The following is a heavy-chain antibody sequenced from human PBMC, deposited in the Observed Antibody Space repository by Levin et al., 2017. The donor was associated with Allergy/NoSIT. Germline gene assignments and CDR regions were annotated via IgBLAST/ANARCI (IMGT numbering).Heavy chain of an antibody. Sequence: PGGSLRLSCTASGFTFSNYAMNWVRQAPGKGLEWVSSIHGHGGDTYYADSVKGRFTISRDDSKNTLYLQMNSLRAEDTAVYYCAKDGYPGNSLWDWYDPWGQGTLVTVSS. CDR2: IHGHGGDT. CDR3: AKDGYPGNSLWDWYDP. D-gene: IGHD4-23*01. V-gene: IGHV3-23*01. J-gene: IGHJ5*02. CDR1: GFTFSNYA.